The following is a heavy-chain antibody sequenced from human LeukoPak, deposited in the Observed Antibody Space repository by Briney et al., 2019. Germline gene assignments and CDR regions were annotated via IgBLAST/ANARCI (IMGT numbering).Heavy chain of an antibody. D-gene: IGHD2-15*01. Sequence: GGSLRLSCAVSGITLSNYGMSWVRQAPGKGLEWVAGISDSGGSTNYADSVKGRFTISRDNSKNTLYLQMNSLRAEDTAVYYCAREQGCSGGSCYLQWYYYYGMDVWGQGTTVTVSS. CDR1: GITLSNYG. CDR3: AREQGCSGGSCYLQWYYYYGMDV. CDR2: ISDSGGST. V-gene: IGHV3-23*01. J-gene: IGHJ6*02.